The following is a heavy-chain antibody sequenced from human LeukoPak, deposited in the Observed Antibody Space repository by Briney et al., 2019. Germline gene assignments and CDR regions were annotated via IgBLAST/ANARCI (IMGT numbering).Heavy chain of an antibody. D-gene: IGHD6-13*01. Sequence: GGSLRLSCAASGFTFSSYWMSWVRQAPGKGLEWVSVIYSGGSTYYADSVKGRFTISRDNAKNSLYLQMNSLRAEDTAVYYCARASSSWELRFDYWGQGTLVTVSS. V-gene: IGHV3-66*01. CDR2: IYSGGST. CDR3: ARASSSWELRFDY. CDR1: GFTFSSYW. J-gene: IGHJ4*02.